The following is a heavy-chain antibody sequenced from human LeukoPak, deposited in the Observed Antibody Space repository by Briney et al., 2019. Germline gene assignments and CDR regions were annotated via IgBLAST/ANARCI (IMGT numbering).Heavy chain of an antibody. Sequence: GASVKVSCKASGYTFTSYDINWVRQATGQGLEWMGWMNPNSGNTGYAQKFQGRATMTRNTSISTAYMELSSLRSEDTAVYYCARAMKRITIFGVSRYYMDVWGKGTTVTVSS. CDR2: MNPNSGNT. J-gene: IGHJ6*03. CDR3: ARAMKRITIFGVSRYYMDV. CDR1: GYTFTSYD. V-gene: IGHV1-8*01. D-gene: IGHD3-3*01.